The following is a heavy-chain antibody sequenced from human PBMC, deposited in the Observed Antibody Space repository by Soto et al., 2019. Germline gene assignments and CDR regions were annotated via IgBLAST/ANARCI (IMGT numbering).Heavy chain of an antibody. CDR3: ARDSAGKYCSSTSCYVFDY. CDR1: GGSISSGCYY. Sequence: SETLSLTCTVSGGSISSGCYYWSWIRQHPGKGLEWIGYIYYSGSTYYNPSLKSRVTISVDTSKNQFSLKLSSVTAADTAVYYCARDSAGKYCSSTSCYVFDYWGQGTLVTVSS. D-gene: IGHD2-2*01. J-gene: IGHJ4*02. V-gene: IGHV4-31*03. CDR2: IYYSGST.